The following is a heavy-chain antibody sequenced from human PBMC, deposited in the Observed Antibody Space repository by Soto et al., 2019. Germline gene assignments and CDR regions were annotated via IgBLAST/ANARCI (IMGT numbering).Heavy chain of an antibody. CDR1: GASISTNHHN. D-gene: IGHD3-9*01. V-gene: IGHV4-39*01. Sequence: PSETLSLTCTVSGASISTNHHNWAWVRQPPGKGLEWMGNIHYRGDTYFNPSLGSRLSMSVDTSKNQFSLKLTSVTAADTVVYYCARLPTGYPNWFDPWGQGTLVTVS. CDR3: ARLPTGYPNWFDP. J-gene: IGHJ5*02. CDR2: IHYRGDT.